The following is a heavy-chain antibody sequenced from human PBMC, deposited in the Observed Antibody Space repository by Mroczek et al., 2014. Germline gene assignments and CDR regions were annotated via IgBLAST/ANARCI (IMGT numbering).Heavy chain of an antibody. CDR2: INHSGST. J-gene: IGHJ5*02. Sequence: QVQLQQWGAGLLKPSETLSLTCAVYGGSFSGYYWSWIRQPPGKGLEWIGEINHSGSTNYNPSLKSRVTISVDTSKNQFSLKLSSVTAADTAVYYCASLLKANWFDPWGQGTLVTVSS. CDR1: GGSFSGYY. CDR3: ASLLKANWFDP. V-gene: IGHV4-34*01.